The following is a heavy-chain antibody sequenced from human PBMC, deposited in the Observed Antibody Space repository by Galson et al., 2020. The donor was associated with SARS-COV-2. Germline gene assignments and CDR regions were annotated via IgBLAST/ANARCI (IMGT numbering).Heavy chain of an antibody. D-gene: IGHD3-16*01. J-gene: IGHJ5*02. CDR2: INGYHSTT. CDR1: GYTFSGYG. CDR3: ARTKRTLPQLGYGGGESPVFDP. Sequence: ASVTVPCKASGYTFSGYGISWVRQAPGQGLEWMGWINGYHSTTNYAQNFQGRVTLTTDTSTSTAYMDVRSLRSDDTAVYYCARTKRTLPQLGYGGGESPVFDPLCQGTLVIVSS. V-gene: IGHV1-18*04.